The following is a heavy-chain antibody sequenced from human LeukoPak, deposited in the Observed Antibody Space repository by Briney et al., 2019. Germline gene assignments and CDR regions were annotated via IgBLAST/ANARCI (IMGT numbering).Heavy chain of an antibody. D-gene: IGHD3-22*01. J-gene: IGHJ4*02. V-gene: IGHV1-18*01. Sequence: ASVKVSCKASGYTFTRYGLRWVRQAPGQGREWMGWISAYNGNTNYAQKLQGRVTMTTDTSTSTAYMELRSLRSDDTAVYYCARMYYDSSGSDYWGQGTLVTVSS. CDR3: ARMYYDSSGSDY. CDR1: GYTFTRYG. CDR2: ISAYNGNT.